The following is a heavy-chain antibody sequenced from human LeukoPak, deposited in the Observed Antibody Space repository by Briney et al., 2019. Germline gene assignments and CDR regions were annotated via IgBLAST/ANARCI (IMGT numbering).Heavy chain of an antibody. D-gene: IGHD1-26*01. CDR2: IGSDSTYE. V-gene: IGHV3-21*01. J-gene: IGHJ4*02. Sequence: GGSLRLSCVASGFTFRSYSMHWVRQAPGKGLEWVSSIGSDSTYEYSPDSVKGRFTISRDDAKNSLYLQMNSLRVEDTAVYYCATGEGGSYPRLYFDDWGQGTLVTVSS. CDR3: ATGEGGSYPRLYFDD. CDR1: GFTFRSYS.